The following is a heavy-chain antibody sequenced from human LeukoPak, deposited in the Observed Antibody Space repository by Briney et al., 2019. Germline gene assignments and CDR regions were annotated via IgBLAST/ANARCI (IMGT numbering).Heavy chain of an antibody. Sequence: GGSLRLSCAASGFTFSSYWMSWVRQAPGKGLEWVANIKQDGSEKYYVDSVKGRFTISRDNAKNSLYLQMNSLRAEDTAVYYCASTILYSGSNHADYWGQGTLVTVSS. J-gene: IGHJ4*02. CDR1: GFTFSSYW. D-gene: IGHD1-26*01. CDR2: IKQDGSEK. V-gene: IGHV3-7*01. CDR3: ASTILYSGSNHADY.